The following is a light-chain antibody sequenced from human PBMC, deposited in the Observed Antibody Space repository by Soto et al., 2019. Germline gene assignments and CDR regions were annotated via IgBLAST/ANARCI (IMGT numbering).Light chain of an antibody. V-gene: IGLV2-8*01. CDR3: SSYAGSNNRYV. J-gene: IGLJ1*01. Sequence: QSALTQPPSASGSPGQSVTISCTGTSSDVGGNNFVSWYQQHPGKAPKLIIYEVTKRPSGVPDRFSGSKSGRTASLTVSGLQAEDEADYYCSSYAGSNNRYVFGTGTKLTVL. CDR2: EVT. CDR1: SSDVGGNNF.